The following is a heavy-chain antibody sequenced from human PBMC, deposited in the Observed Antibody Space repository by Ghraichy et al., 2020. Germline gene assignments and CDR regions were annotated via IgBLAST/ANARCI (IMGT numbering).Heavy chain of an antibody. Sequence: GGSLRLSCAVSGFTSSAYGMHWVRQAPGKGLEWVAGISFDGSERRYADSVKGRFTISRDNSKNTLFLEMDGLRTEDTAEFFCARGQWGTSKYHFDYWGQGTLVTVSS. CDR3: ARGQWGTSKYHFDY. V-gene: IGHV3-30*03. J-gene: IGHJ4*02. CDR2: ISFDGSER. CDR1: GFTSSAYG. D-gene: IGHD3-16*01.